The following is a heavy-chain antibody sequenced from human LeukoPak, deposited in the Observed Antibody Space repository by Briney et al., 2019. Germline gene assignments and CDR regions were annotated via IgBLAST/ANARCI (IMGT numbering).Heavy chain of an antibody. CDR2: ISAYNGNT. CDR3: ARLERGSSSWYPTANYYFDY. J-gene: IGHJ4*02. Sequence: GASVKVSCKASGYTFTSYGISWVRQAPGQGLEWMGWISAYNGNTNYAQKLQGRVTMTTDTSTSTAYMELRSLRSDDTAVYYCARLERGSSSWYPTANYYFDYWGQGTLVTVSS. V-gene: IGHV1-18*01. D-gene: IGHD6-13*01. CDR1: GYTFTSYG.